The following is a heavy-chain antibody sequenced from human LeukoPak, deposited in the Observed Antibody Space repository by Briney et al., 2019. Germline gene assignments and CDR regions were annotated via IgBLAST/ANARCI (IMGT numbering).Heavy chain of an antibody. CDR3: ARSIGWNRGWDGFDF. CDR1: GGSISIYS. CDR2: VSHSGST. Sequence: SETLSLTCTVSGGSISIYSCGWIRHPPGKVLGWIGFVSHSGSTTYNPSLKSRIAISRDTSKNQSSLELTSVTAADTAVYLCARSIGWNRGWDGFDFWGQGTMVTVSS. V-gene: IGHV4-59*08. J-gene: IGHJ3*01. D-gene: IGHD6-19*01.